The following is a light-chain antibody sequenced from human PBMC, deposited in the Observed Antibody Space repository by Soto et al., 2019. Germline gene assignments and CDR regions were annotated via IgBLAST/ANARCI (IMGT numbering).Light chain of an antibody. J-gene: IGKJ5*01. Sequence: EIVVTQSPATLSVSPGERVTLSCRASQSVSSSLAWYQQRPGQAPRLLIYGASIRATGIPDRFSGSGSGTDFTLTISRLEPEDFALYYCQQYGSSAPITFGQGTRLEIK. CDR3: QQYGSSAPIT. V-gene: IGKV3-20*01. CDR1: QSVSSS. CDR2: GAS.